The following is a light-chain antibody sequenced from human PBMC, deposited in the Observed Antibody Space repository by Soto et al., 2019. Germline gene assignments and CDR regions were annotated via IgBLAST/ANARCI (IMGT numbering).Light chain of an antibody. CDR1: QSVTSTY. V-gene: IGKV3-20*01. J-gene: IGKJ1*01. CDR3: QQCGRAPIT. Sequence: EIVLRQSPGTLSLSPGERATLSCRASQSVTSTYLAWYQQKPGQAPRLLIYGASSRATGIPDRFGGSGSGTDFTLTISRLEPEDFAVYYCQQCGRAPITFGQGTKVDIK. CDR2: GAS.